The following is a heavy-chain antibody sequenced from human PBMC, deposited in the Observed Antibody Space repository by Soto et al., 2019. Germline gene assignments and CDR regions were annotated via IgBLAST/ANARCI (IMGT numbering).Heavy chain of an antibody. CDR2: ISAYNGNT. Sequence: ASVKVSCKASGYTFTSYGISWVRQAPGQGLEWMGWISAYNGNTNYAQKFQGRVTMTRNTSISTAYVELSSLRSEDTAVYYCASGYYDFYNYMDVWGKGTTVTVSS. D-gene: IGHD3-3*01. CDR1: GYTFTSYG. V-gene: IGHV1-18*01. CDR3: ASGYYDFYNYMDV. J-gene: IGHJ6*03.